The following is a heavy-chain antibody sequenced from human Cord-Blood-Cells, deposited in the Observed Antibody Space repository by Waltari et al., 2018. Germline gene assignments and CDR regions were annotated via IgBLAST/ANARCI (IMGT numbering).Heavy chain of an antibody. J-gene: IGHJ5*02. Sequence: QVTLKESGPALVKPTQTLTLTCTFSGFSLSTSGMRVSWIRQPPGKALEWLARIDWDDDKFYSTSLKTRLTISKDTSKNQVVLTMTNMDPVDTATYYCARSLYYEFWSGYYSDWFDPWGQGTLVTVSS. V-gene: IGHV2-70*04. CDR2: IDWDDDK. D-gene: IGHD3-3*01. CDR1: GFSLSTSGMR. CDR3: ARSLYYEFWSGYYSDWFDP.